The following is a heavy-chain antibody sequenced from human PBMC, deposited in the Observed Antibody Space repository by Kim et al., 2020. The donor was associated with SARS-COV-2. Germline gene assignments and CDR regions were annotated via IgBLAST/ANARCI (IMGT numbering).Heavy chain of an antibody. V-gene: IGHV3-30*18. CDR3: AKDQAMVLGVTLDY. CDR2: ISYDGSNK. CDR1: GFTFSSYG. Sequence: GGSLRLSCAASGFTFSSYGMHWVRQAPGKGLEWVAVISYDGSNKYYADSVKGRFTISRDNSKNTLYLHMNSLRAEDTAVYYCAKDQAMVLGVTLDYWGQGTPGTGSP. D-gene: IGHD3-10*01. J-gene: IGHJ4*02.